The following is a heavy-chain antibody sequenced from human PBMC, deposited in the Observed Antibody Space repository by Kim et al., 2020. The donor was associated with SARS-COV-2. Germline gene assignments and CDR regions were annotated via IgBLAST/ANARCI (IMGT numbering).Heavy chain of an antibody. Sequence: ASVKVSCKASGYTFTSYYMHWVRQAPGQGLEWMGIINPSGGSTSYAQKFQGRVTMTRDTSTSTVYMELSSLRSEDTAVYYCARDGVVVVAAPNYYYYYGMDVWGQGTTVTVSS. CDR1: GYTFTSYY. V-gene: IGHV1-46*01. CDR3: ARDGVVVVAAPNYYYYYGMDV. CDR2: INPSGGST. D-gene: IGHD2-15*01. J-gene: IGHJ6*02.